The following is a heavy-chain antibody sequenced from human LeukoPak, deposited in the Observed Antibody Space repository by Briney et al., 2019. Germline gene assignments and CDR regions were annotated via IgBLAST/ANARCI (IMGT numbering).Heavy chain of an antibody. CDR3: AREGTVTSTLYYYGMDV. CDR2: ISSSSSYI. J-gene: IGHJ6*02. CDR1: GFTFSSYS. V-gene: IGHV3-21*01. D-gene: IGHD4-17*01. Sequence: PGGSLRLSCAASGFTFSSYSMNWVRQAPGKGLEWVSSISSSSSYIYYADSVKGRFTISRDNAKNSLYLQMNSLRAEDTAVYYCAREGTVTSTLYYYGMDVWGQGTTVTVSS.